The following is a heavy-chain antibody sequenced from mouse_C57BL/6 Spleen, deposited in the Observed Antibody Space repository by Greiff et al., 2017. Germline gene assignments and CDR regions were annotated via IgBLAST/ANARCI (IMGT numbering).Heavy chain of an antibody. CDR2: IYPGDGDT. CDR1: GYAFSSYW. J-gene: IGHJ4*01. CDR3: AIYGNYEYYAMDY. D-gene: IGHD2-1*01. Sequence: QVQLQQSGAELVKPGASVKISCKASGYAFSSYWMNWVKQRPGKGLEWIGQIYPGDGDTNYNGKFKGKATLTADKSSSPAYMQLSSLTSEDSAVYFCAIYGNYEYYAMDYWGQGTSVTVSS. V-gene: IGHV1-80*01.